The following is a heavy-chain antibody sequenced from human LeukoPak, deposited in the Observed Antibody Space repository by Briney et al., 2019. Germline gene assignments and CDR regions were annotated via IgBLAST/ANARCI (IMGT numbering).Heavy chain of an antibody. Sequence: PGGSLRLSCAASGFTFSSYSMNWVRQAPGKGLEWVSYISSSSSTIYYADSVKGRFTISRDNAKNSLYLQMNSLRAEDTAVYYCARDFGGGASFYYYGMDVWGQGTTVTVSS. V-gene: IGHV3-48*01. J-gene: IGHJ6*02. CDR1: GFTFSSYS. CDR3: ARDFGGGASFYYYGMDV. D-gene: IGHD1-26*01. CDR2: ISSSSSTI.